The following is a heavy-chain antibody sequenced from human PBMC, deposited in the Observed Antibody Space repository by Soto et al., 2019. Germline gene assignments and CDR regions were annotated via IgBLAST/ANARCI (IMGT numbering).Heavy chain of an antibody. CDR2: ISYDGSNK. V-gene: IGHV3-30-3*01. CDR3: ASGIVGATGWFDP. D-gene: IGHD1-26*01. Sequence: QVQLVESGGGVVQPGRSLRLSCAASGFTFSSYAMHWVRQAPGKGLEWVAVISYDGSNKYYADYVKGRFTISRDNSKNTLYLQMNSLRAEDTAVYYCASGIVGATGWFDPWGQGTLVTVSS. J-gene: IGHJ5*02. CDR1: GFTFSSYA.